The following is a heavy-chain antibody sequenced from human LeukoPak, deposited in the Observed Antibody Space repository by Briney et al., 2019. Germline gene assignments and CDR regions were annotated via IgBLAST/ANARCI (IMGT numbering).Heavy chain of an antibody. J-gene: IGHJ5*02. CDR1: GGFFRGYY. CDR2: INHSGCT. D-gene: IGHD3-10*01. Sequence: PSESLSLTRVVYGGFFRGYYWIWIREPPGTGLGGIGEINHSGCTNYNPSPKSRVTISVDTSTNQFSLKLSSVTAADTAVYYCARAPFWITMVRGAWFDPWGQGTLVTVSS. V-gene: IGHV4-34*01. CDR3: ARAPFWITMVRGAWFDP.